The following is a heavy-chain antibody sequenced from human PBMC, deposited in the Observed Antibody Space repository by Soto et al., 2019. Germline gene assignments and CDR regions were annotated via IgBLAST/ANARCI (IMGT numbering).Heavy chain of an antibody. J-gene: IGHJ4*02. CDR2: IKSKTDGGTT. CDR3: TTVPKTYYDYIWGSYRYFPY. Sequence: GGSLRLSCAASGFTFSNAWMNWVRQAPGKGLEWVGRIKSKTDGGTTDYAAPVKGRFTISRDDSKNTLYLQMNSLKTEDTAVYYCTTVPKTYYDYIWGSYRYFPYWGQGTLVTVSS. V-gene: IGHV3-15*07. CDR1: GFTFSNAW. D-gene: IGHD3-16*02.